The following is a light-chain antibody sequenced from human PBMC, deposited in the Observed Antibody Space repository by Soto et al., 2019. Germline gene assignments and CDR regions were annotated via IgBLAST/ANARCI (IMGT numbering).Light chain of an antibody. CDR1: QGISSY. CDR2: DAS. CDR3: QQLDTYPRT. Sequence: EIQLTQSPSFLSASVGDRGTITCRASQGISSYLAWYQQKPGKAPELLIKDASNLESGVPSRFSGSGSGTAFTLTISSLQPEDFAVYYCQQLDTYPRTFGQGTKVGI. J-gene: IGKJ1*01. V-gene: IGKV1-9*01.